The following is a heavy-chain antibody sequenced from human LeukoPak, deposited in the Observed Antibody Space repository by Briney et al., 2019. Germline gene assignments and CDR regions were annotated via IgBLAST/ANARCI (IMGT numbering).Heavy chain of an antibody. CDR3: AKALFYDFWSGYYDY. Sequence: PGRSLRLSCAASGFTFSSYGMHWVRQAPGKGLEWVAVISYDGSNKYYADSVKGRFTISRDNSKNTLYLQMNSLRAEDTAVYYCAKALFYDFWSGYYDYWGQGTLVTVSS. CDR2: ISYDGSNK. V-gene: IGHV3-30*18. J-gene: IGHJ4*02. D-gene: IGHD3-3*01. CDR1: GFTFSSYG.